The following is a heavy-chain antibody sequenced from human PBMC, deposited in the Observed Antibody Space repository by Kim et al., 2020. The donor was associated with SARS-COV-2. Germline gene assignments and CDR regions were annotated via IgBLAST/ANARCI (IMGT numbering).Heavy chain of an antibody. CDR3: ARDRLQPNSRPYYHLGH. Sequence: GGSLRLSCAASGFTFNNYAMHWVRQAPGKGLEWVALIWYDGSNKYYADSVKGRFTISRDNSNNTLYLQMNSLRAEDTAVYYCARDRLQPNSRPYYHLGHWGERPLVSVPS. D-gene: IGHD3-22*01. CDR1: GFTFNNYA. V-gene: IGHV3-33*08. CDR2: IWYDGSNK. J-gene: IGHJ4*02.